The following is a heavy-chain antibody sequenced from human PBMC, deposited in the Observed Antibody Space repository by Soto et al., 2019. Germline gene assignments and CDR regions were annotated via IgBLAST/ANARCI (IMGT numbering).Heavy chain of an antibody. CDR3: ARRKSPRGTWARKSFYGLDV. CDR2: IHDSEST. D-gene: IGHD1-7*01. J-gene: IGHJ6*01. CDR1: GAYVSSRSYY. V-gene: IGHV4-61*01. Sequence: SETLSLTCTVSGAYVSSRSYYWSWIRQPPGKGLEWIGYIHDSESTTYNPSLKSRVTISVDTPKNQFSLKLSSVTAADTAVYYCARRKSPRGTWARKSFYGLDVWGQGTTVTVSS.